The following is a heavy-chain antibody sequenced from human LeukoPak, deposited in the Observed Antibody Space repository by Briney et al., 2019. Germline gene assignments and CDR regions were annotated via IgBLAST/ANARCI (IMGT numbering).Heavy chain of an antibody. J-gene: IGHJ4*02. Sequence: PGGSLRLSCAASGFTFSSYSMNWVRQAPGKGLEWVSSISSSSSYIYYADSVKGRFTISRDNAKNSLYLQMNSLRAEDTAVYYCARDVFAAAGTVDYWGQGTLVTVSS. V-gene: IGHV3-21*01. D-gene: IGHD6-13*01. CDR1: GFTFSSYS. CDR2: ISSSSSYI. CDR3: ARDVFAAAGTVDY.